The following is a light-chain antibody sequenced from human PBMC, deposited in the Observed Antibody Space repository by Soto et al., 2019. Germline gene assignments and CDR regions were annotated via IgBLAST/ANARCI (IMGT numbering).Light chain of an antibody. Sequence: DIQMTQSPSSLSASVGDRVTITCRASQGIDNSLAWLQQRPGQAPKSLIYSASTLQSGVPSKFSGSISGTDFTLTISSLQPEDFATYYCQQYKSYPLTFGGGGNVDI. J-gene: IGKJ4*01. CDR2: SAS. CDR3: QQYKSYPLT. V-gene: IGKV1-16*02. CDR1: QGIDNS.